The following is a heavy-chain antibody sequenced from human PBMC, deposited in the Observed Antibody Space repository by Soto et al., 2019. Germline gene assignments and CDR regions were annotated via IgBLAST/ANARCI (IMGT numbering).Heavy chain of an antibody. CDR3: TGEVASGY. Sequence: QVQLVESGGGVVQPGRSLILSCAVSGFTVSTYGMHWVRQAPGKGLEWVAVISRDGGTKYYADSVKGRFTISRDNSRNTLFLETNSLSGDNMAVYYCTGEVASGYWGQGTLVTVSS. J-gene: IGHJ4*02. D-gene: IGHD2-8*02. CDR1: GFTVSTYG. CDR2: ISRDGGTK. V-gene: IGHV3-30*03.